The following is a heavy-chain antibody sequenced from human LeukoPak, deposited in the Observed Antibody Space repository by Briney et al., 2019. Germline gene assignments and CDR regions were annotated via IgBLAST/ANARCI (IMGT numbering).Heavy chain of an antibody. Sequence: SETLSLTCTVSGGSISGDYWSWIRQPPGTGLEWIAFISDSGSTNYNPSLKSRVTISLDTSKNQFSLKLSSVTAADTAVYYCTRDLPVTTRLYFDYWGQGTLVTVSS. D-gene: IGHD4-17*01. CDR2: ISDSGST. CDR3: TRDLPVTTRLYFDY. J-gene: IGHJ4*02. V-gene: IGHV4-59*12. CDR1: GGSISGDY.